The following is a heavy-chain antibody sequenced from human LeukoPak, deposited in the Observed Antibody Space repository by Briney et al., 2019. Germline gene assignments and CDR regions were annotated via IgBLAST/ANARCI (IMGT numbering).Heavy chain of an antibody. CDR1: GFTFSSYA. CDR2: ISGSGGST. CDR3: AKDFWVYGDYANAFDI. J-gene: IGHJ3*02. Sequence: PGGSLRLSCAASGFTFSSYAMSWVRQAPGKGLEWVSAISGSGGSTYYADSVKGRFTISRDNSKNTLYLQMNSLRAEDMAVYYCAKDFWVYGDYANAFDIWGQGTMVTVSS. D-gene: IGHD4-17*01. V-gene: IGHV3-23*01.